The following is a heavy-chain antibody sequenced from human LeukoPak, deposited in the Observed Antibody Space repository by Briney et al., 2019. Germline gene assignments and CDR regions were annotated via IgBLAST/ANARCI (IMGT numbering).Heavy chain of an antibody. V-gene: IGHV3-23*01. CDR1: GFTFSSYA. CDR3: AKDAGRGKLELLPLWPRGPWFDP. Sequence: PGGSLRLSCAASGFTFSSYAMSWVRQAPGKGLEWVSAISGSGGSTYYADSVKGRFTISRDNSKNTLYLQMNSLRAEDTAVYYCAKDAGRGKLELLPLWPRGPWFDPWGQGTLVTVSS. CDR2: ISGSGGST. D-gene: IGHD1-7*01. J-gene: IGHJ5*02.